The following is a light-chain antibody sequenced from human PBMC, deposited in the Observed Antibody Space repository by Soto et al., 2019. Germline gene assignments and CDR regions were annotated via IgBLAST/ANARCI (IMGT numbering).Light chain of an antibody. Sequence: QSVMTQPPSVSAAPGQKVTISCSGSSSNIGGNSVSWYQQLPGTAPKLLIYDDNKRPSGIPDRFSGSKSGTSATLGITGFQTGDEADYYCQSYDSSLRLAVFGGGTKLTVL. CDR1: SSNIGGNS. V-gene: IGLV1-51*01. CDR3: QSYDSSLRLAV. J-gene: IGLJ3*02. CDR2: DDN.